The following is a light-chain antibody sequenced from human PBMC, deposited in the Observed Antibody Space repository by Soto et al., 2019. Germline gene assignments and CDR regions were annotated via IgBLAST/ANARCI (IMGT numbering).Light chain of an antibody. Sequence: EIVTTQSPATLSVSPGERSTVSCRASQSVSSHLAWYQQKPGQAPRLLIYDASNRATGIPARFSGSGSGTDFTLTISSLEPEDFAVYYCQQRSNWPALTFGGGTKVDIK. CDR1: QSVSSH. J-gene: IGKJ4*01. V-gene: IGKV3-11*01. CDR3: QQRSNWPALT. CDR2: DAS.